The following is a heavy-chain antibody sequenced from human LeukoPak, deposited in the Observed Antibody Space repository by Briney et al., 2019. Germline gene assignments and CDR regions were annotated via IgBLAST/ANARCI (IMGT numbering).Heavy chain of an antibody. D-gene: IGHD2-2*01. J-gene: IGHJ4*02. Sequence: PSETLSLTCAVYGGSFSGYYWSWIRQPPGKGLEWIGEINHSGSTNYNPSLKSRVTISVDTSKSQFSLKLSSVTAADTAVYYCARVGTVPAAEENDYWGQGTLVTVSS. CDR2: INHSGST. CDR3: ARVGTVPAAEENDY. CDR1: GGSFSGYY. V-gene: IGHV4-34*01.